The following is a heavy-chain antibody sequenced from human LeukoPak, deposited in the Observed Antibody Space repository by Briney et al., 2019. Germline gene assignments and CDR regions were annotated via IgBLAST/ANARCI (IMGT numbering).Heavy chain of an antibody. CDR1: GFSFSDHY. D-gene: IGHD3-22*01. Sequence: GGSLRLSCAASGFSFSDHYMDWVRQAPGKGLEWVGRIRDQTKGYSTEYAASVKGRSSISRDDSKKSLYLQMNSLKTEDTAMYYCVRQSTDSSVYSTWGQGTLVTVSS. CDR3: VRQSTDSSVYST. V-gene: IGHV3-72*01. CDR2: IRDQTKGYST. J-gene: IGHJ4*02.